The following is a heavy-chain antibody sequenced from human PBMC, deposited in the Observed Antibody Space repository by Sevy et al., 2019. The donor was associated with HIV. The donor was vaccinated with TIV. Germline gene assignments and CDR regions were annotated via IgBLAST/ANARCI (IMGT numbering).Heavy chain of an antibody. Sequence: ASVKVSCKASGYTFTSYDINWVRQATGQGLEWMGWMNPNSGNTGYAQKFQGRVTMTRNTSISTAYRVLGSLRSEDTAVYYCARENTITFQLWSGTFLDYWGQGTLVTVSS. CDR2: MNPNSGNT. V-gene: IGHV1-8*01. CDR3: ARENTITFQLWSGTFLDY. D-gene: IGHD5-18*01. J-gene: IGHJ4*02. CDR1: GYTFTSYD.